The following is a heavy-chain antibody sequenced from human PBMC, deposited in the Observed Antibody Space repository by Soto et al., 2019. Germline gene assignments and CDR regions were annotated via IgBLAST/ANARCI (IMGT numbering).Heavy chain of an antibody. V-gene: IGHV3-13*05. Sequence: XVSLRLSCAASGFTFSAYDMHWVRQTTGKGLEWVSAIGAADDPYYLGSVKGRFTISRENAKNSLYLQMNSLRAEDTAVYYCARACSGRLPRRADYYFAMDVWGQGTTVTVSS. J-gene: IGHJ6*02. CDR1: GFTFSAYD. D-gene: IGHD2-15*01. CDR2: IGAADDP. CDR3: ARACSGRLPRRADYYFAMDV.